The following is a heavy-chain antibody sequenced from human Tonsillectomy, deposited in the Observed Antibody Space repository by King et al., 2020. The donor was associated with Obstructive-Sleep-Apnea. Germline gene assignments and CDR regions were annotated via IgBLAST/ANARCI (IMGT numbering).Heavy chain of an antibody. CDR1: GFTFRSYA. Sequence: VQLVESGGGVVQPGRSLRLSCAASGFTFRSYAIHWVRQAPGKGLEWVALISYDGINKYDAGSVKGRFTISRDNSKNTLFLQMNSLRAEDTAVYYCARGVGGAVSGTLDYWGQGTLVTVSS. CDR2: ISYDGINK. CDR3: ARGVGGAVSGTLDY. J-gene: IGHJ4*02. D-gene: IGHD6-19*01. V-gene: IGHV3-30*04.